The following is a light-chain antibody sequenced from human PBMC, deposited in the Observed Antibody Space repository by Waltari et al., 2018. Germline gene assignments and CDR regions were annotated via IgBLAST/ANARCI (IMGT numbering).Light chain of an antibody. V-gene: IGKV3-15*01. CDR1: QSVSSN. CDR3: QQYNNWLFT. Sequence: EIVMTQSPATLSVSPGERATLSCRASQSVSSNLAWYQQKPGQAPRLLIYGASTRATGIPARFSGSGSGTEFTLTISSLQSEDFAVYYCQQYNNWLFTCGPGTKVDIK. CDR2: GAS. J-gene: IGKJ3*01.